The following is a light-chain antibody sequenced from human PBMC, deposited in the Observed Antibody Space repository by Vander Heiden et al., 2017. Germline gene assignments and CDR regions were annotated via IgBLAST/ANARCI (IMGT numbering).Light chain of an antibody. CDR1: QSVLYSSNNKNY. Sequence: DIVMTPSPDSLAVSLGERATINCKSSQSVLYSSNNKNYLAWYQQKPGQPPKLLIYWASTRESGVPDRFSGSGSGTDFTLTISSLQAEDVAVYYCQQYHSTWTFGQGTKVEIK. CDR2: WAS. CDR3: QQYHSTWT. J-gene: IGKJ1*01. V-gene: IGKV4-1*01.